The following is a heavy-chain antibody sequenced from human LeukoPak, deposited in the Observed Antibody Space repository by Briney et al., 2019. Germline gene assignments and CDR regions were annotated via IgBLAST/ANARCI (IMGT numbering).Heavy chain of an antibody. V-gene: IGHV4-34*01. Sequence: PSETPSLTCAVYGGSFSGYYWSWIRQPPGKGLEWIGEINHSGSTNYNPSLKSRVTISVDTSKNQFSLKLSSVTAADTAVYYCARGHPYSGSYYYFDYWGQGTLVTVSS. CDR3: ARGHPYSGSYYYFDY. D-gene: IGHD1-26*01. CDR2: INHSGST. J-gene: IGHJ4*02. CDR1: GGSFSGYY.